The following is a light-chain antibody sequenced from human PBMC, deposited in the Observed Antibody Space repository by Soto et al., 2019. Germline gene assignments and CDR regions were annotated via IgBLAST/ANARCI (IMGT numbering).Light chain of an antibody. Sequence: QSVLTQPPSASGTPGQRVTISCSGSSSNIGSNTVNWYQQVPGTAPKLLIYSNNQRPSGVPDRFSGSKSGTSACLAISGLQSEDEADYYCATWDDSLNGVVFGGGTKLTVL. V-gene: IGLV1-44*01. CDR3: ATWDDSLNGVV. CDR2: SNN. J-gene: IGLJ2*01. CDR1: SSNIGSNT.